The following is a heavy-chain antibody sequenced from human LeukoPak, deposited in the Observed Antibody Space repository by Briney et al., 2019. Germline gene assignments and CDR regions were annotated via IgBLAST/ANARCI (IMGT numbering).Heavy chain of an antibody. D-gene: IGHD6-19*01. CDR3: ATPRSLICSSGCGAFDI. Sequence: SVKVSCKASGGTFSSYAISWVRQAPGQGLEWMGRIILIFGTANYAQKFQGRVTITTDESTSTAYMELSSLRSEDTAVYYCATPRSLICSSGCGAFDIWGQGTMVTVSS. J-gene: IGHJ3*02. CDR2: IILIFGTA. V-gene: IGHV1-69*05. CDR1: GGTFSSYA.